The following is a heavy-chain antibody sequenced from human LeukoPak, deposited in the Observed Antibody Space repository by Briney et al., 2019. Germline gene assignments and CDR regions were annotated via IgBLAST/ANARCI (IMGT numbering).Heavy chain of an antibody. CDR3: ARDERTAAAGTEGYFDY. J-gene: IGHJ4*02. CDR2: ISPYTFNT. V-gene: IGHV1-18*01. D-gene: IGHD6-13*01. CDR1: GYTFTTYG. Sequence: ASVKVSCKASGYTFTTYGISWVRQAPGQGLEWVGWISPYTFNTNPAQKFQDRVTMTTDTSTSTAYMELSSLRSDDTATYYCARDERTAAAGTEGYFDYWGQGTLVTVSS.